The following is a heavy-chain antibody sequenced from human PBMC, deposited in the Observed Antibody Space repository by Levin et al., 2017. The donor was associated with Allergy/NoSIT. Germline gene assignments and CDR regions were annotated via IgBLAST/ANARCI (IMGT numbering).Heavy chain of an antibody. J-gene: IGHJ4*02. Sequence: SETLSLTCTVSGGSISSGGYYWSWIRQHPGKGLEWIGYIYYSGSTYYNPSLKSRVTISVDTSKNQFSLKLSSVTAADTAVYYCARISNYYGSGSYFRYFDYWGQGTLVTVSS. V-gene: IGHV4-31*03. CDR1: GGSISSGGYY. CDR3: ARISNYYGSGSYFRYFDY. D-gene: IGHD3-10*01. CDR2: IYYSGST.